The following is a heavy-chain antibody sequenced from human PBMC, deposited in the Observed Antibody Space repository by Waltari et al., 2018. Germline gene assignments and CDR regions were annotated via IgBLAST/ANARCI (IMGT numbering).Heavy chain of an antibody. CDR2: TYCGSKGYI. CDR1: GYSVSSNSAA. D-gene: IGHD1-26*01. CDR3: ARETGGVGSTVDS. J-gene: IGHJ4*02. Sequence: QVQLQQSGPGLVKPSQTLSLTCAISGYSVSSNSAAWNWIRQFPSNGLEWLGRTYCGSKGYIDDAFSVKSRITINPDTSKNKISLLLNSVTPGDTAVYYCARETGGVGSTVDSWAQGTLVTVSS. V-gene: IGHV6-1*01.